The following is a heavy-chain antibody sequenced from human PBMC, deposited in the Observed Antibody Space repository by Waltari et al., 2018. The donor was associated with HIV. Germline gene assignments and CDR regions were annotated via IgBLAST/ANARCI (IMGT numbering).Heavy chain of an antibody. Sequence: QVQLVQSGAEVKRPGASVKVSCKASGYTFTDYYIHWVRQAPGQGPEWMGRINCNSGATTYSQRFQGRVTMTRDTSITTAHLELSRLRSDDTAQIYCAREYCSGDSCYYFDYWGQGTLVTVSS. CDR1: GYTFTDYY. CDR3: AREYCSGDSCYYFDY. V-gene: IGHV1-2*06. D-gene: IGHD2-15*01. CDR2: INCNSGAT. J-gene: IGHJ4*02.